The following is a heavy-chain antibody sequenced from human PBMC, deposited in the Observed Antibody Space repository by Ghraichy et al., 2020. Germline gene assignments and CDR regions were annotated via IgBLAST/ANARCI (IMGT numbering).Heavy chain of an antibody. J-gene: IGHJ5*02. CDR2: INSDGSRT. CDR1: GFTFSNYW. V-gene: IGHV3-74*01. CDR3: ARGYYYDGKGFDP. Sequence: GALRLSCAASGFTFSNYWMHWVRQDSGKGLVWVSHINSDGSRTSYADSVKGRFTISRDNAKNTLYLQMNSLRVEDTAVYYCARGYYYDGKGFDPWGQGTLVTVSS. D-gene: IGHD3-22*01.